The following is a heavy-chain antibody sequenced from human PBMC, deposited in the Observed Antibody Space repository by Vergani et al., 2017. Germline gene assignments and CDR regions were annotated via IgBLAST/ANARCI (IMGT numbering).Heavy chain of an antibody. Sequence: EVQLVQSGAEVKKPGESLKISCQISGYSFTNYLIGWVRQMPGKGLEWMGIIHPADSDNRYSTSFQGQVTISVDKSISTAYLQRSSLRASDSAMYYCARLYGRDSSGSKYFDYWGQGTLVTVSS. CDR3: ARLYGRDSSGSKYFDY. J-gene: IGHJ4*02. CDR2: IHPADSDN. D-gene: IGHD3-22*01. V-gene: IGHV5-51*01. CDR1: GYSFTNYL.